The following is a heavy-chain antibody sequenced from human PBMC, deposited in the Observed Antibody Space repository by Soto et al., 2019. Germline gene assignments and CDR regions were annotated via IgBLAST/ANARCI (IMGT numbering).Heavy chain of an antibody. CDR3: ARGRYCYGSNWFDA. V-gene: IGHV1-2*02. D-gene: IGHD5-18*01. Sequence: ASVEVSCKASGYTFTGYYIHWVRQAPGQGLEWMGWINPNSGGTNYAQKLQGRVTMTRDTSISTAYMELSRLRSDDTAVYYCARGRYCYGSNWFDARGKGT. CDR1: GYTFTGYY. J-gene: IGHJ5*02. CDR2: INPNSGGT.